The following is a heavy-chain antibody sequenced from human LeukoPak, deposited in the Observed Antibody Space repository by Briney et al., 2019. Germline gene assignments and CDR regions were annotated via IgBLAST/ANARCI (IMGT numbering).Heavy chain of an antibody. CDR3: ARDRQTSDYYYYYMDV. V-gene: IGHV4-59*01. D-gene: IGHD1-1*01. CDR2: IYYSGST. Sequence: SETLSLTCTVSGGSISSYYWSWIRQPPGKGLEWIGYIYYSGSTNYNPSLKSRVTISVDTSKNQFSLKLSSVTAADTAVYYCARDRQTSDYYYYYMDVWGKWTTVTVSS. CDR1: GGSISSYY. J-gene: IGHJ6*03.